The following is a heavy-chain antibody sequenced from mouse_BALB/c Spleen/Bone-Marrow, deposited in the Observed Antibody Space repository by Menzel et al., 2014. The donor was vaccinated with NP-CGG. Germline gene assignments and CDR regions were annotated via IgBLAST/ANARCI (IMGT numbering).Heavy chain of an antibody. CDR1: GYTFTSYW. D-gene: IGHD2-4*01. Sequence: QVQLQQPGAELVKPGASVKLPCKTSGYTFTSYWIQWVKQRPGQGLGGIGEIFPGTGTTYYNEKFKDKATLTIDTSSSTAYMQLSSLTSEDSAVYFCARKGISTVIATAYYFDYWGQGSTLTVSS. V-gene: IGHV1S132*01. CDR3: ARKGISTVIATAYYFDY. J-gene: IGHJ2*01. CDR2: IFPGTGTT.